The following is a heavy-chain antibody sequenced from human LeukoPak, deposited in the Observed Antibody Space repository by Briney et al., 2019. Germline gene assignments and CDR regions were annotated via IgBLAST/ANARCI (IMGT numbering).Heavy chain of an antibody. V-gene: IGHV4-59*01. D-gene: IGHD3-10*01. J-gene: IGHJ4*02. CDR2: IYYDGST. CDR1: RGSISSYY. CDR3: ASLGGSGSWNFGY. Sequence: SETLSLTCAVSRGSISSYYWGWIRQSPGKGLEWIGYIYYDGSTNYNPSLKSRATISLDTSKNQFSLRLSSVTAADTAVYYCASLGGSGSWNFGYWGQGALVTVSS.